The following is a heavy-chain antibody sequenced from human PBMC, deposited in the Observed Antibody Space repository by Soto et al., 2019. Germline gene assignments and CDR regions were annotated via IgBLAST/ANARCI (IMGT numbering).Heavy chain of an antibody. D-gene: IGHD1-26*01. J-gene: IGHJ6*02. CDR3: ARDAVGPIGDHYYYGMDV. CDR1: GYTFTSYG. CDR2: ISAYNGNT. V-gene: IGHV1-18*01. Sequence: ASVKVSCKASGYTFTSYGISWVRQAPGQGLEWMGWISAYNGNTNYAQKLQGRVTMTTDTSTSTAYMELRSLRSDDTAVYYCARDAVGPIGDHYYYGMDVWGQGTKVTVSS.